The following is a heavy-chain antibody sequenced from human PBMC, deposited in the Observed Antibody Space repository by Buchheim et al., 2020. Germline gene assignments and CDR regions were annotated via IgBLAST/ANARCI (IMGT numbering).Heavy chain of an antibody. CDR3: ARGAPYCSSTSCQTWGGLPVDY. V-gene: IGHV1-69*02. Sequence: QVQLVQSGAEVKKPGSSVKVSCKASGGTFSSYTISWVRQAPGQGLEWMGRIIPILGIANYAQKFQGRVTMTRNTSISTAYMELSSLRSEDTAVYYCARGAPYCSSTSCQTWGGLPVDYWGQGTL. CDR1: GGTFSSYT. CDR2: IIPILGIA. D-gene: IGHD2-2*01. J-gene: IGHJ4*02.